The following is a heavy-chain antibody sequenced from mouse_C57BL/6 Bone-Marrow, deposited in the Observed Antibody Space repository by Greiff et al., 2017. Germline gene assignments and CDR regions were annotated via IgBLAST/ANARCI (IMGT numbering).Heavy chain of an antibody. CDR1: GFTFSSYG. Sequence: EVHLVESGGDLVKPGGSLKLSCAASGFTFSSYGMSWVRQTPDKRLEWVATISSGGSYTYYPDSVKGRFTISRDNAKNTLYLQMSSLKSEDTAMYYCARRDCYAMDYWGQGTSVTVSS. CDR2: ISSGGSYT. CDR3: ARRDCYAMDY. V-gene: IGHV5-6*01. J-gene: IGHJ4*01.